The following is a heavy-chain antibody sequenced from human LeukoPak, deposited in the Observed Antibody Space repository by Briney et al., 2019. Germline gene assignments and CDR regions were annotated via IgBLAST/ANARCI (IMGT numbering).Heavy chain of an antibody. J-gene: IGHJ5*02. CDR1: AGSISSYY. Sequence: SETLSLTCTVDAGSISSYYSSWIRQPPGKGMEWIGYSYYSGSTNYNPSLKSRVTISVDTSKNQFSLKLSSVTAADTAVYYCARSDFWSGYFHWFDPWGQGTLVTVSS. CDR3: ARSDFWSGYFHWFDP. V-gene: IGHV4-59*01. CDR2: SYYSGST. D-gene: IGHD3-3*01.